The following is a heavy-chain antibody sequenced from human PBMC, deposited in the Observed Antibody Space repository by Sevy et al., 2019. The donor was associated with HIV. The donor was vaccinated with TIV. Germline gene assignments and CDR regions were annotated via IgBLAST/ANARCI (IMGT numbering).Heavy chain of an antibody. CDR1: GGTFINYA. CDR2: FIPMFDTT. CDR3: ASSYFDSSGYSPLFYYGMDV. D-gene: IGHD3-22*01. V-gene: IGHV1-69*01. J-gene: IGHJ6*02. Sequence: KISCKASGGTFINYAVTWVRQAPGQGLEWMGGFIPMFDTTNSAQKFQGRVTLTADGSTSTAYMELSSLRSEDTAVYYCASSYFDSSGYSPLFYYGMDVWGQGTTVTVSS.